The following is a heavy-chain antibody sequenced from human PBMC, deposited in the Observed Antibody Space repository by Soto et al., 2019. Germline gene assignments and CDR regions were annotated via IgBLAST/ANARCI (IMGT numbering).Heavy chain of an antibody. V-gene: IGHV3-30*18. D-gene: IGHD2-15*01. J-gene: IGHJ3*02. CDR3: ANIGAFDI. CDR1: GFTFSSYG. CDR2: ISYDGSNK. Sequence: PGGSLRLSRAASGFTFSSYGMHWVRQAPGKGLEWVAVISYDGSNKYYADSVKGRFTISRDNSKNTLYLQMNSLRAEDTAVYYCANIGAFDIWGQGTMVTVSS.